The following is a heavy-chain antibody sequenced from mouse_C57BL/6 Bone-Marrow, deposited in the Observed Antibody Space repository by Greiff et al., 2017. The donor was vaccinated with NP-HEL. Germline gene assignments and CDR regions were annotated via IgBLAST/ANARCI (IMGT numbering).Heavy chain of an antibody. CDR3: ARGDGNYSGFAY. D-gene: IGHD2-1*01. J-gene: IGHJ3*01. CDR1: GFTFSSYA. CDR2: ISDGGSYT. Sequence: EVNVVESGGGLVKPGGSLKLSCAASGFTFSSYAMSWVRQTPEKRLEWVATISDGGSYTYYPDNVKGRFTISRDNAKNNLYLQMSHLKSEDTAMYYCARGDGNYSGFAYWGQGTLVTVSA. V-gene: IGHV5-4*03.